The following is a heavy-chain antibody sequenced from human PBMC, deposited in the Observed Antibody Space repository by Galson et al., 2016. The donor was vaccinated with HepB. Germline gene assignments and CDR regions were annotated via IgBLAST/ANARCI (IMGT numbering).Heavy chain of an antibody. J-gene: IGHJ4*02. Sequence: SLRLSCAASGFTFSRYGMHWVRQAPGEGLESVAFIWYDGTNKFYADSVKGRFTISRDNSKNTLYLQLNSLRAEDTAVYYRAREDPNIAVAALDYWGQGTLVTVSS. D-gene: IGHD6-19*01. CDR3: AREDPNIAVAALDY. CDR1: GFTFSRYG. V-gene: IGHV3-33*01. CDR2: IWYDGTNK.